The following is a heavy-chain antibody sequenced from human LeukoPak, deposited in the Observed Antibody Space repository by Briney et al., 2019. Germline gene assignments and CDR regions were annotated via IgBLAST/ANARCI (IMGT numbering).Heavy chain of an antibody. V-gene: IGHV3-7*01. D-gene: IGHD3-9*01. CDR1: GFTFSSSW. Sequence: QPGGSLRLSCAASGFTFSSSWMHWVRQAPGKGLEWVANINQDVSEKYYVDSVKGRFTISRDNARSSLYLQMNSLRAEDTAVYCCVRGAGFITDYWGQGTLVTVSS. J-gene: IGHJ4*02. CDR3: VRGAGFITDY. CDR2: INQDVSEK.